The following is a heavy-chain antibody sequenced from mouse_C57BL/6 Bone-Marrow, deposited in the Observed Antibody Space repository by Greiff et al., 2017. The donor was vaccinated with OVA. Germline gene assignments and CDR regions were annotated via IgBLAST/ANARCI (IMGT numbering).Heavy chain of an antibody. J-gene: IGHJ1*03. CDR2: IDPNSGGT. CDR3: ARWVIATVVARYFDV. V-gene: IGHV1-72*01. Sequence: QVQLQQPGAELVKPGASVKLSCKASGYTFTSYWMHWVKQRPGRGLEWIGRIDPNSGGTKYNEKIKSKATLTVDKPSSTAYLQLSSLTSEDSAVYDCARWVIATVVARYFDVWGTGTTVTVSS. CDR1: GYTFTSYW. D-gene: IGHD1-1*01.